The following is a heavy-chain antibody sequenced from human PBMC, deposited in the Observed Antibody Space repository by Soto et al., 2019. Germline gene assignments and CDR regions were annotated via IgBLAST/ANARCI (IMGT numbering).Heavy chain of an antibody. V-gene: IGHV3-30*18. CDR2: ISYDGMNK. Sequence: PGGSLRLSCAASGFIFSRYGIHLVRQAPGKGLEWVAAISYDGMNKYYADSVKGRFTISRYNSKNTLYLQMNSLRGEDTAAYYCAKSRTIFGANGMDVWGQGTTVTVSS. CDR1: GFIFSRYG. D-gene: IGHD3-3*01. CDR3: AKSRTIFGANGMDV. J-gene: IGHJ6*02.